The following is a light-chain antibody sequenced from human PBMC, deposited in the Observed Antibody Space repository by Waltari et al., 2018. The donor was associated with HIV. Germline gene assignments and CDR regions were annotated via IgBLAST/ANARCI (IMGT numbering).Light chain of an antibody. Sequence: QPDLTQPASVSGSPGQSITLPCTGTSRVVGGYNHFSCYQQHPGKAPKLMIYDVSDRPSGVSNRFPGSKSGNTDSLTISGLQAEDEADYYCSSYTSSSTGAVVGGGTKLTVL. V-gene: IGLV2-14*01. J-gene: IGLJ2*01. CDR1: SRVVGGYNH. CDR3: SSYTSSSTGAV. CDR2: DVS.